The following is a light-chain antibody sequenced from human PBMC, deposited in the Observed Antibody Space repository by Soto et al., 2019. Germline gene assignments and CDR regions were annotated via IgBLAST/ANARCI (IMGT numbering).Light chain of an antibody. Sequence: DIQVTQSPVSLSASVGDRVTITCRTSQGISTYLNWYQQKAGDAPRLLLSAASDLQKGVPARFSGSGSGADFTLTISSLRPEDFATYYCQQAYITPYTFGQGSKLEI. CDR3: QQAYITPYT. CDR2: AAS. J-gene: IGKJ2*01. CDR1: QGISTY. V-gene: IGKV1-39*01.